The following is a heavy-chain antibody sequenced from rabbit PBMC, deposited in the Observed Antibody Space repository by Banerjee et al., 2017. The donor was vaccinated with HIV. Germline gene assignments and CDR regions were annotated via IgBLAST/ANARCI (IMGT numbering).Heavy chain of an antibody. CDR1: GFSFSGNYY. D-gene: IGHD1-1*01. CDR3: ARDLSAYSGGYRLYNLNL. Sequence: QEQLEESGGDLVKPGASLTLTCTASGFSFSGNYYMCWVRQAPGKGLEWIACIYTGSSGSTYYASWVNGRFTISKTSSTTVTLQMTSLTAADTATYFCARDLSAYSGGYRLYNLNLWGQGTLVTDS. V-gene: IGHV1S45*01. J-gene: IGHJ4*01. CDR2: IYTGSSGST.